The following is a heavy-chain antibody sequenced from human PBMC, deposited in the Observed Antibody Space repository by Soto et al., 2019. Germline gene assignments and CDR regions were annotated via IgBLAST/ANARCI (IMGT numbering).Heavy chain of an antibody. CDR3: AISRGNWNYDDTPAD. V-gene: IGHV1-18*01. Sequence: QVQLVQSGAEVKKPGASVKVSCKASGYTFTSYGISWVRQAPGQGLEWMGWISAYNGNTNYAQQLQGRVTMTTDTSTRTAYMELRSLRSDDTAVYYCAISRGNWNYDDTPADWGQGTLVTVSS. D-gene: IGHD1-7*01. CDR1: GYTFTSYG. CDR2: ISAYNGNT. J-gene: IGHJ4*02.